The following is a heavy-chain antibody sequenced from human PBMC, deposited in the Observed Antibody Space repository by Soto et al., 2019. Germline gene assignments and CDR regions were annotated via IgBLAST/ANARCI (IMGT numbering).Heavy chain of an antibody. Sequence: PSETLSLTCAVYGGSFSGYYWSWIRQPPGKGLEWIGEINHSGSTNYNPSLKSRVTISVDTSKNQFSLKLSSVTAADTAVYYCARGGFVVRGVPYYGMDVWGQGTTVTVS. V-gene: IGHV4-34*01. CDR3: ARGGFVVRGVPYYGMDV. D-gene: IGHD3-10*01. J-gene: IGHJ6*02. CDR1: GGSFSGYY. CDR2: INHSGST.